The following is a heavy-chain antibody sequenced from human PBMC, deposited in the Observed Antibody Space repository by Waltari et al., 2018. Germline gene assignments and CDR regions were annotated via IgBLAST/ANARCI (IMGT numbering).Heavy chain of an antibody. J-gene: IGHJ3*02. Sequence: QVQLVQSGAEVKTPGSSVKVSCKASGGTFSSYTISWVRQAPGQGLEWMGRIIPILGIANYAQKFQGRVTITADKATSTAYMELSSLRSEDTAVYYCARAAIVGGDAVDIWGQGTMVTVSS. CDR3: ARAAIVGGDAVDI. D-gene: IGHD1-26*01. CDR1: GGTFSSYT. V-gene: IGHV1-69*02. CDR2: IIPILGIA.